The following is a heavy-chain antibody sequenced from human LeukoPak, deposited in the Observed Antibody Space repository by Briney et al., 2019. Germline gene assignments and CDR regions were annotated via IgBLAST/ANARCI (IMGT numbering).Heavy chain of an antibody. D-gene: IGHD3-10*01. CDR1: GFTFSNYA. V-gene: IGHV3-23*01. CDR3: EKGGRQRKTYFYGAGSANAFDL. Sequence: GGALRLSCAASGFTFSNYAMSWVRQAPGKGLEGVSTISGLCSITYSADSVKGRFTISTDNSKNTLYLQMNSLRAEHTAVYYCEKGGRQRKTYFYGAGSANAFDLWGQGTMVTVSS. CDR2: ISGLCSIT. J-gene: IGHJ3*01.